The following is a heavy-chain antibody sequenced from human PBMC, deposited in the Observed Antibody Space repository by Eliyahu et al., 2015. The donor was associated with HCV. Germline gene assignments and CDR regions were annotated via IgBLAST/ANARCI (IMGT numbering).Heavy chain of an antibody. D-gene: IGHD6-19*01. J-gene: IGHJ5*02. V-gene: IGHV4-59*01. CDR2: IHYSGST. CDR3: ASGGGGIAVTGTGGWFDP. CDR1: GGSIPTYY. Sequence: QVQLQESGPGLVKPSETLSLTCTVSGGSIPTYYWGWIRQPPGKGLEWIGYIHYSGSTNYNPSLKSRVTMSVDTSKNQFSLNLTSVTAADTAMYYCASGGGGIAVTGTGGWFDPWGQGTLVSVSS.